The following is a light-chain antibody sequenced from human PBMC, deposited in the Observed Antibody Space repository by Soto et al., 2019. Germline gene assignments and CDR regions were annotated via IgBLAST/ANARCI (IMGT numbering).Light chain of an antibody. V-gene: IGLV2-14*03. CDR3: SSFTSILGL. J-gene: IGLJ2*01. CDR1: VSDVAGYNY. Sequence: QSALTQPASVSGSPGQSITISCTGAVSDVAGYNYVSWYQQHPGKGPKVIIYDVSNRPSGVSNRFSGSKSGTTASLTISGLQAEDESDYYCSSFTSILGLFGGGTKLTVL. CDR2: DVS.